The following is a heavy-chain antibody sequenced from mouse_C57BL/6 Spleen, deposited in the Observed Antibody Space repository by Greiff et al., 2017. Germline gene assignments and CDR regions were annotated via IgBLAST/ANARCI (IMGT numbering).Heavy chain of an antibody. J-gene: IGHJ3*01. CDR1: GYAFSSYW. V-gene: IGHV1-80*01. CDR3: ARGYYGSSYVAWFAY. CDR2: IYPGDGDT. D-gene: IGHD1-1*01. Sequence: VKLMESGAELVKPGASVKISCKASGYAFSSYWMNWVKQRPGKGLEWIGQIYPGDGDTNYNGKFKGKATLTADKSSSTAYMQLSSLTSEDSAVYFCARGYYGSSYVAWFAYWGQGTLVTVSA.